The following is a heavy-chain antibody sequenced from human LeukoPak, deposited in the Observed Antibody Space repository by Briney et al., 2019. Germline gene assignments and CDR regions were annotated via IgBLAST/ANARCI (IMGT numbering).Heavy chain of an antibody. CDR3: CAVVATIDTLYYFDY. D-gene: IGHD5-12*01. Sequence: SVKASCKACGGTFSSYAISWVRQAPGQGLEWMGRIIPIFGTANYAQKFQGRVTITTDESTSTAYMELSSLRSEDTAVYYCCAVVATIDTLYYFDYWGQGTLVTVSS. V-gene: IGHV1-69*05. CDR1: GGTFSSYA. J-gene: IGHJ4*02. CDR2: IIPIFGTA.